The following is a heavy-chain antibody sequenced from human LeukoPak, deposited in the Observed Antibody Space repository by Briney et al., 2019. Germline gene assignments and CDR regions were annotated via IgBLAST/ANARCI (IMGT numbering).Heavy chain of an antibody. Sequence: SDTLSLTCTVSGGSISSSSYYWGWIRQPPGPGLEWIGTIYYSGSTYYNPSLKSRVTISVDTSKNQFSLKLSSVTAADTSVYYCARYVLSVAGTSLWGQGTRVTVSS. V-gene: IGHV4-39*01. CDR3: ARYVLSVAGTSL. J-gene: IGHJ4*02. CDR2: IYYSGST. CDR1: GGSISSSSYY. D-gene: IGHD6-19*01.